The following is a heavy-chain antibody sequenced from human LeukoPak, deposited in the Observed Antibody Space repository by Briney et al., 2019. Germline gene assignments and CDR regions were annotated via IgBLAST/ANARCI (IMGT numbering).Heavy chain of an antibody. Sequence: GALRLSCAASGFTFSSYEMNWVRQAPGKGLERVSYISSGGSTIYYADSVKGRFTISRDNAKNSLYLQMNSLRAEDTAVYYCAKVVVITNGYFDYWGQGTLVTVSS. CDR3: AKVVVITNGYFDY. CDR1: GFTFSSYE. CDR2: ISSGGSTI. V-gene: IGHV3-48*03. J-gene: IGHJ4*02. D-gene: IGHD3-22*01.